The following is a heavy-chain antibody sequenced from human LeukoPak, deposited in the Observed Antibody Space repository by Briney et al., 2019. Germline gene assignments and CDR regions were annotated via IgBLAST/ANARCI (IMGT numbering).Heavy chain of an antibody. V-gene: IGHV3-64D*06. CDR1: GFTFSSYA. CDR3: VKYAPPYYDILTGYYNGDY. CDR2: ISSNGGST. J-gene: IGHJ4*02. D-gene: IGHD3-9*01. Sequence: PGGSLRLSCSASGFTFSSYAMHWVRQAPGKGLEYVSAISSNGGSTYYADSVKGRFTISRDNSKNTLYLQMSSLRAEDTAVYYCVKYAPPYYDILTGYYNGDYWGQGTLVTVSS.